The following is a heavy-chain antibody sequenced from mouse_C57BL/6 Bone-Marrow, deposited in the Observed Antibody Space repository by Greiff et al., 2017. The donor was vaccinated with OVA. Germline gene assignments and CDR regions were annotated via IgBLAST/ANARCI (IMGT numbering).Heavy chain of an antibody. CDR3: ARSRGVLFAY. V-gene: IGHV1-61*01. CDR1: GYTFTSYW. Sequence: QVQLQQPGAELVRPGSSVKLSCKASGYTFTSYWMDWVKQRPGQGLEWIGNIYPSDSETHYNQKFKDKATLTVDKSSSTAYMQLSSLTSEDSAVYYCARSRGVLFAYWGQGTLVTVSA. CDR2: IYPSDSET. J-gene: IGHJ3*01.